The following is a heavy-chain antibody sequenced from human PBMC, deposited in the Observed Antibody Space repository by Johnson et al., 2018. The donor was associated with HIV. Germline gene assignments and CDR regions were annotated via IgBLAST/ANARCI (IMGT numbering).Heavy chain of an antibody. V-gene: IGHV3-66*01. Sequence: VQLVESGGGLVQPGGSLKLSCAASGFTVSSIYMSWVRQAPGKGLEWVSVIYSGGSTYYAHSVKGRFTISRDNSKNTLYLQMDILRAEDTAVYYCARERNAAAGLDAFDIWGQGTMVTVSS. CDR3: ARERNAAAGLDAFDI. D-gene: IGHD6-13*01. J-gene: IGHJ3*02. CDR2: IYSGGST. CDR1: GFTVSSIY.